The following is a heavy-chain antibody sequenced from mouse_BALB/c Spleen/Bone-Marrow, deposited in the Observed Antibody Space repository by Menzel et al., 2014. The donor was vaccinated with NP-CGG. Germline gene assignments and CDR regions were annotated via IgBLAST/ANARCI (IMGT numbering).Heavy chain of an antibody. Sequence: EVKVVESGGGLVQPGGSMKLSCVASGFTFSNYWMNWVRQSPEKGLEWVAEIRLKSNSYAIYYAESVKGRFTISRDDSKSSVYLQMNNLRADDTGFYFCTGGGFYFDYWGQGTTLTVSS. V-gene: IGHV6-6*02. CDR3: TGGGFYFDY. CDR2: IRLKSNSYAI. J-gene: IGHJ2*01. CDR1: GFTFSNYW.